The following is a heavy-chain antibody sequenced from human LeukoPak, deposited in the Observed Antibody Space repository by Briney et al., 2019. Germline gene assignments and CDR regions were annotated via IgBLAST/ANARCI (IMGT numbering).Heavy chain of an antibody. D-gene: IGHD1-1*01. CDR1: GASLSTTNW. CDR2: IYQGRT. J-gene: IGHJ4*02. V-gene: IGHV4-4*02. Sequence: SGTLSLTCGVSGASLSTTNWWSWVRQPPGKGLEWIGQIYQGRTNYNPSPRSRATISVDKPNNQLSLNLKLVTAADTAVYYCARDGGGIDYWGQGLLVTVSS. CDR3: ARDGGGIDY.